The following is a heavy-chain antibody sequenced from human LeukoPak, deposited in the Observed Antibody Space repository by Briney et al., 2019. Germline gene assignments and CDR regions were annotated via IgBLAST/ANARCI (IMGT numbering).Heavy chain of an antibody. Sequence: SETLSLTCAVYGGSFSGYYWSWIRQPAGKGLEWIGRIYTSGSTNYNPSLKSRVTISVDTSKNQFSLKLSSVTAADTAVYYCARDLYSGYDSWGQGTLVTVSS. CDR3: ARDLYSGYDS. CDR1: GGSFSGYY. CDR2: IYTSGST. V-gene: IGHV4-4*07. D-gene: IGHD5-12*01. J-gene: IGHJ4*02.